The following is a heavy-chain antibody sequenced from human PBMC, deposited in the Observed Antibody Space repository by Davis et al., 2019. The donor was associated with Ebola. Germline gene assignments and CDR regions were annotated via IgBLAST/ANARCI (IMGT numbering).Heavy chain of an antibody. V-gene: IGHV1-3*01. J-gene: IGHJ4*02. CDR2: INAGNGNT. Sequence: AASVKVSCKASGYTFTSYAMHWVRQAPGQRLEWMGWINAGNGNTKYSQKFQGRVTITADKSTSTAYMELSSLRSEDTAVYYCALVGATDFDYWGQGTLVTVSS. CDR3: ALVGATDFDY. CDR1: GYTFTSYA. D-gene: IGHD1-26*01.